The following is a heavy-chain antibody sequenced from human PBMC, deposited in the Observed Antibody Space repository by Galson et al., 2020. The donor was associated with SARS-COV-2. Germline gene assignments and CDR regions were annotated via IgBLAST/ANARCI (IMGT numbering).Heavy chain of an antibody. CDR2: INPNTGAT. J-gene: IGHJ4*02. CDR3: ARDSGEQGLGDY. Sequence: ASVKVSCKTSGYTFIAYHLHWVRQAPGRGLEWMGWINPNTGATNYAQKFLGSVSMTGDTSINTVYMELNSLTSDDTAIYFCARDSGEQGLGDYWGQGTLVTVSS. CDR1: GYTFIAYH. V-gene: IGHV1-2*04. D-gene: IGHD7-27*01.